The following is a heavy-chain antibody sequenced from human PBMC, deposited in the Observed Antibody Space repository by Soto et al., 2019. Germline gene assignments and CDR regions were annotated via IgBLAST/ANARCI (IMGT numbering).Heavy chain of an antibody. Sequence: QVQLQESGPGLVKPSETLSLTCTVSGGSISSYYWSWIRQPAGKGLEWIGRIYTSGSTNYNPSLKSRVTMSVDTSKNQFSLKLSSVTAGDTAVYYCARGDCSGGSCSSNYYYGMDVWGQGTTVTVSS. J-gene: IGHJ6*02. V-gene: IGHV4-4*07. CDR3: ARGDCSGGSCSSNYYYGMDV. D-gene: IGHD2-15*01. CDR1: GGSISSYY. CDR2: IYTSGST.